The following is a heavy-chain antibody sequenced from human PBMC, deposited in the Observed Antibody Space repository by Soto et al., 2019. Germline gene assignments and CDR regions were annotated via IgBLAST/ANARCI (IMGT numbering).Heavy chain of an antibody. Sequence: EVQLVESGGGLVQPGGSLKLACLASGFPLSDSAIHWVRKASGKGLEWVGRIRSKTNNYATTYGAPVRGRFTLSRAESKNTSYLQMTNLESEYAAVYYCTRHAGGQVEHSFYYYFRDVWGKGTTVSV. J-gene: IGHJ6*03. CDR3: TRHAGGQVEHSFYYYFRDV. CDR2: IRSKTNNYAT. D-gene: IGHD2-15*01. CDR1: GFPLSDSA. V-gene: IGHV3-73*01.